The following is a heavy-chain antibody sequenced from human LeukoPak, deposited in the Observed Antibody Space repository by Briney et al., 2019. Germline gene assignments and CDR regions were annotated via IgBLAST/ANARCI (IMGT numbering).Heavy chain of an antibody. Sequence: ASVKISCTVSGYTLTELSIHWVRQAPGKGLEWMGGFDPEDGETIYAQKFQGRVTMTEDTSTDTAYMELSSLRSEDTAVYYCVTLGWFGEAYGMDVWGQGTTVTVSS. V-gene: IGHV1-24*01. J-gene: IGHJ6*02. CDR3: VTLGWFGEAYGMDV. D-gene: IGHD3-10*01. CDR2: FDPEDGET. CDR1: GYTLTELS.